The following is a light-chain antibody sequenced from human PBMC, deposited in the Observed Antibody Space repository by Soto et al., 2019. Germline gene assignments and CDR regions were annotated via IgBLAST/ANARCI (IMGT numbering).Light chain of an antibody. CDR2: ESS. Sequence: EIVMTQSPATLSLSPGERATLSCRASQSVYSNLAWYQQKPGQTPRLLIYESSTRASGIPARFSGGGSGTEFILIISRLQAEDFADYFCQQYQSWPRTFGGGTKVEIK. J-gene: IGKJ4*01. CDR3: QQYQSWPRT. CDR1: QSVYSN. V-gene: IGKV3-15*01.